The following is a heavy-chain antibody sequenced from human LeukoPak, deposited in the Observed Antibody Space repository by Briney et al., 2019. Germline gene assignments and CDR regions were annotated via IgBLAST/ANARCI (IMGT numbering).Heavy chain of an antibody. CDR2: INSDGSST. CDR1: GFTFSSYA. CDR3: ARDVGKYNWFDP. J-gene: IGHJ5*02. V-gene: IGHV3-74*01. D-gene: IGHD3-16*01. Sequence: GGSLRLSCAASGFTFSSYAMSWVRQAPGKGLVWVSRINSDGSSTSYADSVKGRFTISRDNAKNTLYLQMNSLRAEDTAVYYCARDVGKYNWFDPWGQGTLVTVSS.